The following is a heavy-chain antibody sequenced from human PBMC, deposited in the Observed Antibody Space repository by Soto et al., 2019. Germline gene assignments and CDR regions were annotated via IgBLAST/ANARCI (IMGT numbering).Heavy chain of an antibody. CDR2: IIPIFDTT. D-gene: IGHD3-22*01. V-gene: IGHV1-69*13. J-gene: IGHJ4*02. CDR3: ARAPILVSFTLHDNYFGT. Sequence: ASVKISCKASGGPFSNSGISWVRQAPEQGLEWMGGIIPIFDTTNYAQKLQGRITIIANESTNTVYMELSNLRSADTGVYYCARAPILVSFTLHDNYFGTQGQRTLVPIAS. CDR1: GGPFSNSG.